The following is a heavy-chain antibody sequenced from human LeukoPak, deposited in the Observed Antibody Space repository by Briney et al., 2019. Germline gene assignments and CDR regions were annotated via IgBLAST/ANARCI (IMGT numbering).Heavy chain of an antibody. CDR1: GFTFSSYA. Sequence: GGSLRLSCAASGFTFSSYAMHWVRQAPGKGLEWVAVISYDGSNKYYADSVKGRFTISRDNSKNTLYLQMNSLRAEDTAVYYCARDSEGDLRPPTYYFDYWGQGTLVTVSS. J-gene: IGHJ4*02. CDR3: ARDSEGDLRPPTYYFDY. V-gene: IGHV3-30-3*01. D-gene: IGHD2-21*02. CDR2: ISYDGSNK.